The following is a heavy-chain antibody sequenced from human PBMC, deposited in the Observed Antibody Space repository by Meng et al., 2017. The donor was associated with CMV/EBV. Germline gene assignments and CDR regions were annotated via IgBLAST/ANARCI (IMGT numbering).Heavy chain of an antibody. CDR2: IYYSGST. D-gene: IGHD2-21*01. CDR1: GGSISSYY. V-gene: IGHV4-59*01. CDR3: ARSRGNNCGGDCYDFDY. Sequence: SETLSLTCTVSGGSISSYYWSWIRQPPGKGLEWFGYIYYSGSTNYNPSLKSRVTISVDTSKNQFSLKLSSVTAADTAVYYCARSRGNNCGGDCYDFDYWGQGTLVTVSS. J-gene: IGHJ4*02.